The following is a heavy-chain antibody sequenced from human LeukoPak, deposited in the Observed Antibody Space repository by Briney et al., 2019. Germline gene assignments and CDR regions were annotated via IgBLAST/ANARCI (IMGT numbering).Heavy chain of an antibody. Sequence: GGSLRLSCAASGFTSSSYTMKWVRQAPGKGLEWVSSISSSSTYIHYADSVKGRFTISRYNAKNSLSLQMNSLRAEDTAVYYCARDLSGYSGVFDYWGQGTLVTVSS. V-gene: IGHV3-21*01. J-gene: IGHJ4*02. D-gene: IGHD3-9*01. CDR1: GFTSSSYT. CDR2: ISSSSTYI. CDR3: ARDLSGYSGVFDY.